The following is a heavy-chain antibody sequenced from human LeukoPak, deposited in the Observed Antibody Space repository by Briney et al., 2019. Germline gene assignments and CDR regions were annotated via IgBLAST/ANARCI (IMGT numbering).Heavy chain of an antibody. D-gene: IGHD5-18*01. CDR1: GYTFSSYG. CDR3: ARVRPPNIVDSVMDYKYYHDMDV. V-gene: IGHV1-18*01. Sequence: ASVKVSCKDSGYTFSSYGISWVRQAPGQGLEWMGWISPYNWNTEYGQKVQGRVTMTTDRPTTTASMELRSLRSDDTAMYYCARVRPPNIVDSVMDYKYYHDMDVWGQGTTVTVSS. J-gene: IGHJ6*02. CDR2: ISPYNWNT.